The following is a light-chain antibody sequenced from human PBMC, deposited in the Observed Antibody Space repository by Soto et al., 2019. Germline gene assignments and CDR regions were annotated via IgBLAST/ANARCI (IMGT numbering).Light chain of an antibody. CDR1: QGIRND. Sequence: AIQMTQSPSSLSASVGDRVTITCRASQGIRNDLGWYQQKPGKAPKLLIYAASSLQSGVPSRFSGSGSGTDFTLPISSLQPEDFETYYCLQDYNYPPTFGQGTKVEIK. CDR2: AAS. CDR3: LQDYNYPPT. J-gene: IGKJ1*01. V-gene: IGKV1-6*01.